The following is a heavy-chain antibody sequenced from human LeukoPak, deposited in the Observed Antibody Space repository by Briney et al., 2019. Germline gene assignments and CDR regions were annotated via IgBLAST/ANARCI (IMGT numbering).Heavy chain of an antibody. V-gene: IGHV4-39*01. Sequence: SETLSLTCTVSGGSISSSSYYWGWIRLPPGKGLEWIGSTYYRGSSYYNPSLKSRVTISVDTSKNQFSLKLSSVTAADTAVYYCASAGSYSVDYWGQGTLVTVSS. CDR2: TYYRGSS. J-gene: IGHJ4*02. CDR3: ASAGSYSVDY. CDR1: GGSISSSSYY. D-gene: IGHD1-26*01.